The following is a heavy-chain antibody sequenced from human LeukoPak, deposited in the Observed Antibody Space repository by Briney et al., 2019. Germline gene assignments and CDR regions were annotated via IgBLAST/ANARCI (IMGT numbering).Heavy chain of an antibody. D-gene: IGHD3-22*01. CDR3: ARDGGDYYDSRDWFDP. J-gene: IGHJ5*02. V-gene: IGHV4-34*01. CDR1: GGSFSGYY. Sequence: SETLSLTCAVYGGSFSGYYWSWIRQPPRKGLEWIGEINHSESTNNNPSLKSRVTISVDTSKNQFSLKLSSVTAADTAVYYCARDGGDYYDSRDWFDPWGQGTLVTVSS. CDR2: INHSEST.